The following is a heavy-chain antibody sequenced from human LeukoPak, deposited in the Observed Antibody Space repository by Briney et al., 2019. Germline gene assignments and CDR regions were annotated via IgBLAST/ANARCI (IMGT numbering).Heavy chain of an antibody. V-gene: IGHV3-23*01. D-gene: IGHD6-19*01. J-gene: IGHJ3*01. CDR3: AKVRDTRDWYKDAFDV. Sequence: ETLSLTCAVYGGSFSGYYWSWVRQAPGKGLEWVSAITGTGGSTYYVASVKGRFTVSRDNSRNTLYLQMSSLRAEDSAMYYCAKVRDTRDWYKDAFDVWGQGTRVTVSS. CDR1: GGSFSGYY. CDR2: ITGTGGST.